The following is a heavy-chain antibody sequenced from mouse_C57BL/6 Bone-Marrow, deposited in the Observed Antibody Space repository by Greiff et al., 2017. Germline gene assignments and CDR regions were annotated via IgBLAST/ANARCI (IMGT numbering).Heavy chain of an antibody. CDR2: IDPSDSYT. D-gene: IGHD2-4*01. V-gene: IGHV1-50*01. J-gene: IGHJ3*01. CDR1: GYTFTSYW. CDR3: ARDYDSSFAY. Sequence: QVQLQQPGAELVKPGASVKLSCKASGYTFTSYWMQWVKQRPGQGLEWIGEIDPSDSYTNYNQKFKGKATLTVDTSSSTAYMQLSSLTSEDSAAYYCARDYDSSFAYWGQGTLVTVSA.